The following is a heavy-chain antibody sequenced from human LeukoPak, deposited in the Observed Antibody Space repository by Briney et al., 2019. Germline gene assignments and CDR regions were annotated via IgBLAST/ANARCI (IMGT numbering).Heavy chain of an antibody. Sequence: SETLSLTCTVSGGSISSYYWSWIRQPAGKGLEWIGRIYTSGSTNYNPSLKSRVTMSVDTSKNQFSLKLSSVTAADTAVYYCARDGSGSGWSYYFDHWGQGTLVTVSS. D-gene: IGHD6-19*01. CDR3: ARDGSGSGWSYYFDH. CDR2: IYTSGST. J-gene: IGHJ4*02. CDR1: GGSISSYY. V-gene: IGHV4-4*07.